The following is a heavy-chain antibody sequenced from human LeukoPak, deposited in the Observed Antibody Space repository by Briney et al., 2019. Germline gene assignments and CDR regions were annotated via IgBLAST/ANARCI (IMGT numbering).Heavy chain of an antibody. CDR1: GGSISSYY. D-gene: IGHD4-17*01. Sequence: SETLSLTCTVSGGSISSYYWSWIRQPPGKGLEWIGYIYYSGSTNYNPSLKSRVTISVDTSKDQFSLKLSSVTAADTAVYYCARHPTVTTVNWFDPWGQGTLVTVSS. V-gene: IGHV4-59*08. J-gene: IGHJ5*02. CDR2: IYYSGST. CDR3: ARHPTVTTVNWFDP.